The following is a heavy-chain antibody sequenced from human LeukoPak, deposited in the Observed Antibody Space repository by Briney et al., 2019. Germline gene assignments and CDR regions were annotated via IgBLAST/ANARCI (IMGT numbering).Heavy chain of an antibody. CDR1: GFAFSSYG. CDR3: AKATLDGYNHGPWDY. J-gene: IGHJ4*02. D-gene: IGHD5-24*01. Sequence: PGGSLRLSCAASGFAFSSYGMSWVRQAPGKGLEWLSAIYGSGVSTYYAGSVKGRFTISRDNSKNTLYLQMDSLRVEDTAVYYCAKATLDGYNHGPWDYWGQGTLVTVSS. CDR2: IYGSGVST. V-gene: IGHV3-23*01.